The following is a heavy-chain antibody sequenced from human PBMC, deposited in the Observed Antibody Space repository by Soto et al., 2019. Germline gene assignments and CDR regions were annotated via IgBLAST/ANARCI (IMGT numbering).Heavy chain of an antibody. CDR3: AREGSGYLDY. D-gene: IGHD2-15*01. CDR1: GGSISSGGYS. V-gene: IGHV4-30-2*01. Sequence: SETLSLTCAVSGGSISSGGYSWSWIRQPPGKGLEWIGYIYHSGSTYYNPSLKSRVTISVDRSKNQFSLKLSSVTAADTAVYYCAREGSGYLDYWGQGTLVTVSS. J-gene: IGHJ4*02. CDR2: IYHSGST.